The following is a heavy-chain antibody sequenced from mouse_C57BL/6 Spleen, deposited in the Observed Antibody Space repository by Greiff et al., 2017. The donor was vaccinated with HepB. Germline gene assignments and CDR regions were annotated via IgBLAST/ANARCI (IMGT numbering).Heavy chain of an antibody. CDR1: GYTFTSYW. D-gene: IGHD1-1*01. CDR3: ARREYYYGSSSYAMDY. Sequence: QVQLQQPGAELVRPGSSVKLSCKASGYTFTSYWMHWVKQRPIQGLEWIGKIDPSDSETHYNQKFKDKAPLTVDKSSSTAYMQLSSLTSEDSAVYYCARREYYYGSSSYAMDYWGQGTSVTVSS. CDR2: IDPSDSET. J-gene: IGHJ4*01. V-gene: IGHV1-52*01.